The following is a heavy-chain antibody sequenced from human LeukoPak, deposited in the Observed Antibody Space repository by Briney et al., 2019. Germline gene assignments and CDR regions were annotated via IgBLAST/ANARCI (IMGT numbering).Heavy chain of an antibody. CDR3: ARDRGGWITMVREQGYYYYGMDV. J-gene: IGHJ6*02. CDR1: CGSFSCYY. CDR2: INHSGNT. Sequence: PSETLSLTFPVYCGSFSCYYLSWIRQPPGKGLEWIGGINHSGNTNYNPSLKSRVTISVDTSKNQFSLKLSSVTAADTAVYYCARDRGGWITMVREQGYYYYGMDVWGQGTTVTVS. V-gene: IGHV4-34*01. D-gene: IGHD3-10*01.